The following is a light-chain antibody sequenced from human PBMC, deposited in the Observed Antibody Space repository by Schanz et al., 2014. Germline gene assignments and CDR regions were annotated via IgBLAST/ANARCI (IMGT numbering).Light chain of an antibody. J-gene: IGKJ2*01. Sequence: EIVLTQSPATLSLSPGERATLSCRTSQTVRGSSLAWYQQKPGQAPRLLIYAASTRATGIPDRFSGSGSGTDFTLTISRLEPEDFAVYYCQQYGRSPRTFGQGTTLEIK. CDR1: QTVRGSS. CDR3: QQYGRSPRT. V-gene: IGKV3-20*01. CDR2: AAS.